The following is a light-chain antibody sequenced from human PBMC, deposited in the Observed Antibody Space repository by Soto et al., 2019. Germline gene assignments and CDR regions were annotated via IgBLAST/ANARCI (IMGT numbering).Light chain of an antibody. CDR2: DAS. V-gene: IGKV1-5*01. Sequence: DIQMTQSPSTLSAPVGDRVNITCRASQSISSWVAWYQQKPGKAPKLLIYDASFLESGVPSRFSGSVSGTEFTLTISSLQPDDFATYYCQQYDTYSLTFDQGHKVEIK. CDR1: QSISSW. J-gene: IGKJ1*01. CDR3: QQYDTYSLT.